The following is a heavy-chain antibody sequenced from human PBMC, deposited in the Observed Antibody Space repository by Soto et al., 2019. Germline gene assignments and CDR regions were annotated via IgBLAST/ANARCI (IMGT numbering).Heavy chain of an antibody. Sequence: EVQLVESGGGLVQPGGSLRLTCVASGFTLSTYAMHWVRQAPGKGLEYVSAISSNGGSTYYANSVKGRFTISRDNSKNTLYLQMGSLRAEDMAVHYCATEYDGSGWYGYWGQGTLVTVSS. V-gene: IGHV3-64*01. CDR1: GFTLSTYA. CDR2: ISSNGGST. CDR3: ATEYDGSGWYGY. J-gene: IGHJ4*02. D-gene: IGHD6-19*01.